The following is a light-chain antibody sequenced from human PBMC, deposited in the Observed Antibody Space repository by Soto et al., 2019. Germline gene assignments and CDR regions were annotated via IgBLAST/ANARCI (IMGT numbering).Light chain of an antibody. CDR3: QVWGSNADPYVL. J-gene: IGLJ2*01. Sequence: SYELTQPPSVSVAPGKTARVSCGGNNIAGKSVHWYQLKPGQAPVLIIYNDDDRPPGIPERFSGSKSGNTATLTVSWVEAGDEADYYCQVWGSNADPYVLFGGGTKVTVL. CDR1: NIAGKS. V-gene: IGLV3-21*04. CDR2: NDD.